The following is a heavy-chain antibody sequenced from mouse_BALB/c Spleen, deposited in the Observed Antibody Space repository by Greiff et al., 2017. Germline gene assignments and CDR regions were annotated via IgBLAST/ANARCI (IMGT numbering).Heavy chain of an antibody. CDR2: ISVGGSYT. V-gene: IGHV5-4*02. CDR3: AREGYYGSRD. CDR1: GFTFSAYY. Sequence: EVQLVESGGGLGKPGGSLKLSCAASGFTFSAYYMYWVRQTPEKRLEWVATISVGGSYTYYPDSVKGRFTISRDNAKNNLYLQMSSLKSEDTAMYYCAREGYYGSRDWGQGTLVTVSA. D-gene: IGHD1-1*01. J-gene: IGHJ3*01.